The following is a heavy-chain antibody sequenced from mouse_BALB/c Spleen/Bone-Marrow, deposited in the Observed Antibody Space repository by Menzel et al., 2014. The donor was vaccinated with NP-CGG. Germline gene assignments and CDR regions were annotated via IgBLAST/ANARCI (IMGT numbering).Heavy chain of an antibody. J-gene: IGHJ3*01. CDR1: GFTFSDYG. D-gene: IGHD2-4*01. Sequence: EVQRVESGGGLVQPGGSRKLSCAASGFTFSDYGMAWVRQAPGKGPEWVAFISNLAYSIYYADTVTGRLTISRENAKNTLYLEMSSLRSEDTAMYYCAGEDDYEGIFAYWGQGTLVNVSA. CDR3: AGEDDYEGIFAY. CDR2: ISNLAYSI. V-gene: IGHV5-15*02.